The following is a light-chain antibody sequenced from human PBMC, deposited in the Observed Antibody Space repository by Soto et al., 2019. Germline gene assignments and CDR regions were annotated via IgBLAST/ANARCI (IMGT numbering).Light chain of an antibody. J-gene: IGLJ2*01. Sequence: QSALTQPASVSGSPGQSITISCTGTTSDVGGYNYVSWYQQHPGKAPKLMIYDVTYRPSGISNRFSGSKSGNTASLTISGLQGEDEADYYCSSYTTSRSVVFGGGTKLTVL. CDR1: TSDVGGYNY. V-gene: IGLV2-14*01. CDR2: DVT. CDR3: SSYTTSRSVV.